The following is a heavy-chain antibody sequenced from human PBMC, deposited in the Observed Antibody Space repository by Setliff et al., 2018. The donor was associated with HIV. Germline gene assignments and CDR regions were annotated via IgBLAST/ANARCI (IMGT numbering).Heavy chain of an antibody. V-gene: IGHV4-34*01. D-gene: IGHD6-19*01. CDR3: AKGVAGLQYYYYYMDV. CDR2: TTHSGST. CDR1: GGSFSGYY. J-gene: IGHJ6*03. Sequence: SETLSLTCAVYGGSFSGYYWTWIRQPPGKGLEWIGETTHSGSTNYNPSLETRVTISVDTSKNQFSLKLSSVTAADTAVYYCAKGVAGLQYYYYYMDVWGKGTTVTV.